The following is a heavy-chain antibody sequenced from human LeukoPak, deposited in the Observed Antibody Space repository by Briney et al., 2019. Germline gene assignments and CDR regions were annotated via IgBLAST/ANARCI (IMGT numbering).Heavy chain of an antibody. V-gene: IGHV3-21*01. Sequence: RGSLRPSSAASGFTFSSYSMNWVRQAPGKGLEWVSSISSSSSYIYNADTPSLKFRVSRDNAKNSLYLQMNSLRAEDTAVYYCARDARYYDSSGHSDYWGQGTLVPVSS. CDR1: GFTFSSYS. D-gene: IGHD3-22*01. CDR2: ISSSSSYI. J-gene: IGHJ4*02. CDR3: ARDARYYDSSGHSDY.